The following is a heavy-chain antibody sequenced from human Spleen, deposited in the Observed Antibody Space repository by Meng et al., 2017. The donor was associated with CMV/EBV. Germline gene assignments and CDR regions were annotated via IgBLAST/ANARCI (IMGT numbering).Heavy chain of an antibody. J-gene: IGHJ4*02. V-gene: IGHV1-8*03. Sequence: SCQASGYTFTSYATTCVRQATGQWLGWMGWMNPNSGNTGYAQKFQGRVTITRNTSISTAYMELSSLRSEDTAVYYCARQEKQLGFDYWGQGILVTVSS. CDR2: MNPNSGNT. CDR1: GYTFTSYA. CDR3: ARQEKQLGFDY. D-gene: IGHD6-6*01.